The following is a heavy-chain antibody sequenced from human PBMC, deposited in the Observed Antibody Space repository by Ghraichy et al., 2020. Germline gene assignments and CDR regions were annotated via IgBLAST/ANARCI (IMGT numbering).Heavy chain of an antibody. CDR2: IYSGGST. V-gene: IGHV3-66*01. Sequence: GESLNISCAASGFTVSTNYMSWVRQAPGKGLEWVSIIYSGGSTYYADSVKGRFTISRDNSKNTLYLQMNSLRAEDTAVYYCARDWRNSYGLDYWGQGTLVTVSS. CDR1: GFTVSTNY. CDR3: ARDWRNSYGLDY. D-gene: IGHD5-18*01. J-gene: IGHJ4*02.